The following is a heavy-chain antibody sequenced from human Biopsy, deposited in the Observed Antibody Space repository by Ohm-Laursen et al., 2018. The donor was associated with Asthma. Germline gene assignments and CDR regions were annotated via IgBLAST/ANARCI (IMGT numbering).Heavy chain of an antibody. CDR2: VSYDGGVV. CDR3: AKRRGYSDLTDFDH. V-gene: IGHV3-30*18. J-gene: IGHJ4*02. CDR1: GFVFGSHA. Sequence: SLRLSCTASGFVFGSHAMHWVRQAPGKGLEWVAVVSYDGGVVHYADSMKGRFTISRDNAKSTLYLQMNRLRTDDTAVYFCAKRRGYSDLTDFDHWGQGTLVTVSS. D-gene: IGHD3-3*01.